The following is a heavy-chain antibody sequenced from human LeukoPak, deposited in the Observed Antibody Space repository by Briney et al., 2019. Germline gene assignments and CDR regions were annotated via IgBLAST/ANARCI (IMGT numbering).Heavy chain of an antibody. CDR3: AKEVDCPSDCLFFHS. J-gene: IGHJ4*02. CDR2: INRRGHT. CDR1: GFTFDRFT. D-gene: IGHD2-21*02. V-gene: IGHV3-43*01. Sequence: GGSLRLSCAASGFTFDRFTIHWVRQTPGKGLEWVSLINRRGHTFYADSVKGRFTISRDNSRNSVFLQMNSLRPEDTALYHRAKEVDCPSDCLFFHSWGQGTLVTVSS.